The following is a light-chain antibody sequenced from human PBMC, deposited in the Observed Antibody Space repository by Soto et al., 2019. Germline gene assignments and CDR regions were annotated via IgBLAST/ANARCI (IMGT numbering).Light chain of an antibody. CDR1: QSVSSY. V-gene: IGKV3-11*01. Sequence: EIVLTQSPATLSLSPGERATLSCRASQSVSSYLAWYQQKPGQAPRLLIYDASNRATGIPARFSGSGSGTDFTLTISSLEPEDFAVYYCQQRQKQPTFGQGTKLEIK. CDR3: QQRQKQPT. J-gene: IGKJ1*01. CDR2: DAS.